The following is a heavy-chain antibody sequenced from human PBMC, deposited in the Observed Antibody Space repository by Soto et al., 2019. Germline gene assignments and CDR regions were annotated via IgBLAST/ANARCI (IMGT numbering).Heavy chain of an antibody. D-gene: IGHD2-8*01. CDR3: ARVRIADCTNGVCPWPFDY. J-gene: IGHJ4*02. V-gene: IGHV1-3*01. CDR2: INAGNGNT. Sequence: ASVKVSCKASGYTFTSYAMHWVRQAPGQRLEWMGWINAGNGNTKYSQKFQGRVTITRDTSASTAYMELSSLRSEDTAVYYCARVRIADCTNGVCPWPFDYWGQGTLVAVSS. CDR1: GYTFTSYA.